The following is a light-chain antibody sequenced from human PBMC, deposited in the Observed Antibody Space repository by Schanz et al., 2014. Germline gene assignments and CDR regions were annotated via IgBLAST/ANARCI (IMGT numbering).Light chain of an antibody. CDR1: QSVRSNY. Sequence: EIVLTQSPGTLSLSPGERATLSCRASQSVRSNYLAWYHQKPGQAPRLLIYGATNRATGIPDRFSGSGSETDFSLTISRVEPEDSAVYYCQQYGESLWTFGPGTRVEIK. CDR2: GAT. J-gene: IGKJ1*01. CDR3: QQYGESLWT. V-gene: IGKV3-20*01.